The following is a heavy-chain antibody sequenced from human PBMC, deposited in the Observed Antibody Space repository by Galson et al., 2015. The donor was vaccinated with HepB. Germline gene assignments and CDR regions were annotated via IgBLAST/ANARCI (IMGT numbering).Heavy chain of an antibody. Sequence: SVKVSCKASGGTFSSYAISWVRQAPGQGLEWMGGIIPIFGTANYAQKFQGRVTITADESTSTAYMELSSLRSEDTAVYYCARGGGDQLLVRYYYYYYMDVWGKGTTVTVSS. J-gene: IGHJ6*03. CDR2: IIPIFGTA. CDR1: GGTFSSYA. CDR3: ARGGGDQLLVRYYYYYYMDV. V-gene: IGHV1-69*13. D-gene: IGHD2-2*01.